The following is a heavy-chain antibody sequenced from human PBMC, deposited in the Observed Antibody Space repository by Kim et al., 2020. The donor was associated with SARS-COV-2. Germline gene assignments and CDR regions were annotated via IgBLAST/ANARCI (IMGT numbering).Heavy chain of an antibody. D-gene: IGHD2-21*02. J-gene: IGHJ5*02. CDR3: AKDRGYCGGDCYNPAGSWFDP. Sequence: FTISRDNSKNTLYLQMNSLRAEDTAVYYCAKDRGYCGGDCYNPAGSWFDPWGQGTLVTVSS. V-gene: IGHV3-23*01.